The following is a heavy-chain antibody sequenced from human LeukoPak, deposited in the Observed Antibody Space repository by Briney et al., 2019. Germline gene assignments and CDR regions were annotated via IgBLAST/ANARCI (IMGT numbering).Heavy chain of an antibody. D-gene: IGHD6-19*01. CDR1: GFTLSNFW. Sequence: GRSLRLSCAASGFTLSNFWMNWVRQAPGEGLEWVANIKKDGSADSVKGRFTISRDNAHNLLYLQMNSLRVGDTAVYFCARASSFDYWGQGTLATVS. CDR2: IKKDGS. J-gene: IGHJ4*02. V-gene: IGHV3-7*03. CDR3: ARASSFDY.